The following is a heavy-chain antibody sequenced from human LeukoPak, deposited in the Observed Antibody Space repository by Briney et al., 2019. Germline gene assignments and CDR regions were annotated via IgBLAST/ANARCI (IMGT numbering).Heavy chain of an antibody. J-gene: IGHJ4*02. CDR3: ARRDWNFAIDY. Sequence: PGGSLRLSCAASGFTFSSYAMSWVRQAPGKGLEWVSAISGSGGGTYYADSVKGRFTTSRDNSKNTLYLQMNSLRAEDTAIYYCARRDWNFAIDYWGQETLVTVS. CDR1: GFTFSSYA. D-gene: IGHD1-1*01. V-gene: IGHV3-23*01. CDR2: ISGSGGGT.